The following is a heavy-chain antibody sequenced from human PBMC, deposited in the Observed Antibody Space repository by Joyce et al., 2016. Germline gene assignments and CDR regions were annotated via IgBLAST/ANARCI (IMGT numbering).Heavy chain of an antibody. CDR2: ISSSSTTI. D-gene: IGHD3-9*01. Sequence: EKQLVESGGGLVQPGGSLRLSCAASGFTFSDYSMIWVRQAPGKGLEWISYISSSSTTIFYAASVKGRFTISRDNAKSSVYLQMNSLRGDDSAVYYCAREGGQTYGDILIHNWFDPWGQGTLVTVSS. J-gene: IGHJ5*02. V-gene: IGHV3-48*04. CDR3: AREGGQTYGDILIHNWFDP. CDR1: GFTFSDYS.